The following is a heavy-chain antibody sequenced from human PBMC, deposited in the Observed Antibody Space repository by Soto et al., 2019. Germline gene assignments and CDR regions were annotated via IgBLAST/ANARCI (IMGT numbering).Heavy chain of an antibody. Sequence: ASVKVSCKASGYTFTSYAMHWVRQAPGQRLEWMGWINAGNGNTKYSQKFQGRVTITRDTSASTAYMELSSLRSEDTAVYYCARDKMVYYYYGMDVWGQGTTVTVSS. CDR1: GYTFTSYA. D-gene: IGHD2-8*01. CDR3: ARDKMVYYYYGMDV. CDR2: INAGNGNT. J-gene: IGHJ6*02. V-gene: IGHV1-3*01.